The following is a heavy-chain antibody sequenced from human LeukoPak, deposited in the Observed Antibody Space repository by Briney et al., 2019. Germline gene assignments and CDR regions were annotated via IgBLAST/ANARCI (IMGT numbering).Heavy chain of an antibody. Sequence: GGSLRLSCAASGFTFSSFAMSWVRQAPGKGLEWVSTISGSGGSTNYADSVKGRFTFSRDNSKDTLYLQMNSLRAEDTAVYYCAKDLPDYGDYIEGYWGQGTLVTVSS. CDR3: AKDLPDYGDYIEGY. J-gene: IGHJ4*02. V-gene: IGHV3-23*01. D-gene: IGHD4-17*01. CDR2: ISGSGGST. CDR1: GFTFSSFA.